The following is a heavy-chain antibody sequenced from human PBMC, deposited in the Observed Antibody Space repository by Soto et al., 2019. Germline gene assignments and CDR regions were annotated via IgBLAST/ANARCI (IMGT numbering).Heavy chain of an antibody. CDR3: ARDKGYCSDTSCPDFDY. CDR2: VIPNLGVT. J-gene: IGHJ4*02. V-gene: IGHV1-69*08. D-gene: IGHD2-15*01. Sequence: QVPLVQSGAEVKKPGSSVKVACKASGGTLSSYTFSWVRQAPGQGLEWMGRVIPNLGVTNYAKKFQGRFRIVVDTSTSTAYMERNSLRYEDTAVYYCARDKGYCSDTSCPDFDYWGQGTLVTVAS. CDR1: GGTLSSYT.